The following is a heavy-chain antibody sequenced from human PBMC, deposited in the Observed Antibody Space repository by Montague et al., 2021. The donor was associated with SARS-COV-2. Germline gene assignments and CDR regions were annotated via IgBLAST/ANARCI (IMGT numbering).Heavy chain of an antibody. J-gene: IGHJ3*02. CDR2: IYYSGST. CDR3: ARGSGWMENAFDN. V-gene: IGHV4-59*01. D-gene: IGHD6-19*01. CDR1: GVSLSSYY. Sequence: SETLSLTCTVSGVSLSSYYWSWILHPPPKGLVWIGYIYYSGSTNYNPPLNSRVTITVDTSKNQFSLQLSSVTAADTAVYYCARGSGWMENAFDNWGQGAMVTVSS.